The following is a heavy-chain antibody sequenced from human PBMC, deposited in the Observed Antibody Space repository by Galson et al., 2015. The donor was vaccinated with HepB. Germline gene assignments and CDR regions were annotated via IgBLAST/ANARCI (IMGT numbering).Heavy chain of an antibody. V-gene: IGHV1-2*02. Sequence: SCKASGYIFSGYYMHWVRQAPGQGLEWMGWINPNSGDRKYAQKFQGRVTMTRDTSIRTAYMELSRLRSDDTAVYYCAREYTKQSLGNDYWGQGTLVTVSS. CDR3: AREYTKQSLGNDY. CDR1: GYIFSGYY. J-gene: IGHJ4*02. CDR2: INPNSGDR. D-gene: IGHD6-19*01.